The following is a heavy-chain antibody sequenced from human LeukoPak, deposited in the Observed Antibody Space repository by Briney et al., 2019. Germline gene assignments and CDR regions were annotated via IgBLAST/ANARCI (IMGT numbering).Heavy chain of an antibody. CDR1: GLTFSSYW. Sequence: GGSLRLSCAASGLTFSSYWMHWVRQVPGKGLVWVSRIYSDGSSTSYADSVKGRFTISRDNSKNTLYLQMSSLRPEDTALYYCVKEYCTGGTCYPTYLDLWGQGTLVTVSS. V-gene: IGHV3-74*01. CDR3: VKEYCTGGTCYPTYLDL. J-gene: IGHJ5*02. CDR2: IYSDGSST. D-gene: IGHD2-15*01.